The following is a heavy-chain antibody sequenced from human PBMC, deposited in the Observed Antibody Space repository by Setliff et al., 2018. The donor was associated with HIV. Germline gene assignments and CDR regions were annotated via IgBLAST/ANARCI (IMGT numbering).Heavy chain of an antibody. CDR3: ARDLVWPYSSRWYDAFDI. CDR2: IKQDGSEK. V-gene: IGHV3-7*03. Sequence: GGSLRLSCAASGFTFSSYWMSWVRQAPGKGLEWVANIKQDGSEKYYVDSVKGRFTTSRDNAKNSLYLQMNSLRAEDTAVYYCARDLVWPYSSRWYDAFDIWGQGTMVTVSS. D-gene: IGHD6-13*01. CDR1: GFTFSSYW. J-gene: IGHJ3*02.